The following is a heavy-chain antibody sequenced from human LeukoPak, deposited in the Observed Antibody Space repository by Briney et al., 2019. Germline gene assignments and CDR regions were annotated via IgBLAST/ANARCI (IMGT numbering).Heavy chain of an antibody. CDR3: ASRAAVAGTGDY. Sequence: ASVKVSCKSSGYTFTNYGISWVRQAPGQGLEWMGWINPNSGGTNYAQKFQGRVTMTRDTSISTAYMELSRLRSDDTAVYYCASRAAVAGTGDYWGQGTLVTVSS. D-gene: IGHD6-19*01. J-gene: IGHJ4*02. V-gene: IGHV1-2*02. CDR2: INPNSGGT. CDR1: GYTFTNYG.